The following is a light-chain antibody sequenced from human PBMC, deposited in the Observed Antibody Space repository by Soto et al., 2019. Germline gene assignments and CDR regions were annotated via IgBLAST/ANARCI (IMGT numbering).Light chain of an antibody. V-gene: IGLV2-8*01. J-gene: IGLJ1*01. CDR2: EVN. Sequence: QSALTQPPSASGSPGQSAAISCTVTSSDVGASDYVSWYQQHSGKAPKLLLYEVNKRPSGVPDRFSGSKSGNTASLTVSALQADNEADYYCLSHSGYRNVLGTGTKLTVL. CDR1: SSDVGASDY. CDR3: LSHSGYRNV.